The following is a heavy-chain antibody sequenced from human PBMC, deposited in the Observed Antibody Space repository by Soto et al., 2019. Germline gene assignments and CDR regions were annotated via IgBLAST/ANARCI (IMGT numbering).Heavy chain of an antibody. J-gene: IGHJ4*02. CDR3: ARSEPTAAAGPFVY. V-gene: IGHV1-2*04. D-gene: IGHD6-13*01. CDR1: GYTFTIYD. CDR2: INPNSGGT. Sequence: ASVKVSCKASGYTFTIYDMHWVLQAPGQGLEWMGWINPNSGGTNYAQKFQGWVTMTRDTSISTAYMELSRLRSDDTAVYYCARSEPTAAAGPFVYWRQAPLVTVSS.